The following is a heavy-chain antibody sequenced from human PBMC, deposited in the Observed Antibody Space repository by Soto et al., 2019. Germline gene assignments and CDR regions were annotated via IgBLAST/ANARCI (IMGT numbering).Heavy chain of an antibody. D-gene: IGHD5-12*01. CDR2: ISSSGDDT. J-gene: IGHJ5*02. CDR1: GFTFNNYA. Sequence: PGGSLRLSCAASGFTFNNYAMNWVRQAPGKGLEWVSSISSSGDDTYYPDSVKGRFTISRDNSRNTLYLQMNSLRAEDTAIYYCAKNGYEYRTSSPWFDPWGQGTLVTVSS. V-gene: IGHV3-23*01. CDR3: AKNGYEYRTSSPWFDP.